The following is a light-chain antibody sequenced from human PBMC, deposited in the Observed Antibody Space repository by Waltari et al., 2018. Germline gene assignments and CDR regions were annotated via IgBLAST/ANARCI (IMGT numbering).Light chain of an antibody. CDR1: QSISTW. V-gene: IGKV1-5*01. CDR2: AAS. Sequence: DIQMTQSPSTLSASAGNRVIITCRASQSISTWLAWYQQKPGKAPKLLIFAASSLQTGVPSRFSGSGSGTEFTLTINSLQPDDFATYYCQQSYSTPHTFGQGTKLEIK. CDR3: QQSYSTPHT. J-gene: IGKJ2*01.